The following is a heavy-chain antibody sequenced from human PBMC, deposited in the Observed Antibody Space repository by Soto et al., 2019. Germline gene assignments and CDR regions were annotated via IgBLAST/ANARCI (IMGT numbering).Heavy chain of an antibody. CDR3: VKEDIVIRFDP. Sequence: GGSLRLSCAASGFTFSSYGMHWVRQATGKGLEWVAVIWYDGSNKYYADSVKGRFTISRDNSKNTLYLQMNSLRAEYTSVYYCVKEDIVIRFDPWGQGTLVTVSS. CDR2: IWYDGSNK. V-gene: IGHV3-33*06. J-gene: IGHJ5*02. D-gene: IGHD2-15*01. CDR1: GFTFSSYG.